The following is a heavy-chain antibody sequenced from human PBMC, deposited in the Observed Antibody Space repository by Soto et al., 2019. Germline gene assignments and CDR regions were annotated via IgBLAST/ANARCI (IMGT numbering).Heavy chain of an antibody. CDR2: IYPGDSDT. CDR3: ARQIAAAGASDD. V-gene: IGHV5-51*01. J-gene: IGHJ4*02. D-gene: IGHD6-13*01. CDR1: GNSFTGLW. Sequence: GLLNICLKGFGNSFTGLWSGWVPQVPGKGLEWMGIIYPGDSDTRYSTSFQGQVPISDDKSISNAYLPWSSLKCSDTDMYYCARQIAAAGASDDWGQGTPVTVSS.